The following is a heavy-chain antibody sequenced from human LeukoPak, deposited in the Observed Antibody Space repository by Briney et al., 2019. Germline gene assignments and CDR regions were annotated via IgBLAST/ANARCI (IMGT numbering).Heavy chain of an antibody. V-gene: IGHV3-33*06. Sequence: GGSLRLSCAASGFTFSSYGMHWVRQAPGKGLEWVAVIWYDGSNKYYADSVKGRFTISRDNSKNTLYLQMNSLRAEDTAVYYCAKVLTTVTTGNWFDPWGQGTLVTVSS. CDR3: AKVLTTVTTGNWFDP. CDR1: GFTFSSYG. CDR2: IWYDGSNK. J-gene: IGHJ5*02. D-gene: IGHD4-17*01.